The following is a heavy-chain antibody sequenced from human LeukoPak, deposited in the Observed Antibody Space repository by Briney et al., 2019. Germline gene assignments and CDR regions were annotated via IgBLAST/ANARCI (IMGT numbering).Heavy chain of an antibody. CDR3: ARDSLPYYDSSGYRLTPFDY. Sequence: PGGSLRLSCAASGFTFSSYGMHWVRQAPSKGLEWVAVKWYDGISKYYADSVKGRFTISRDNSKNTLYLQMNSLRAEDTAVYYCARDSLPYYDSSGYRLTPFDYWGQGTLVTVSS. V-gene: IGHV3-33*01. CDR1: GFTFSSYG. D-gene: IGHD3-22*01. J-gene: IGHJ4*02. CDR2: KWYDGISK.